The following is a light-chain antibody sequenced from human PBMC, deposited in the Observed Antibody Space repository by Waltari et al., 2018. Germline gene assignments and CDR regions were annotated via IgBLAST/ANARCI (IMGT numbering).Light chain of an antibody. V-gene: IGKV1-12*01. Sequence: DIQMTQSPSSVSASVGDRVTITCRASQGVSNWLAWYQQKPGKAPKLLIYPASTLQSGVPSRFSGSGSGTEFTLTSSSLQPEDFATYYCQQANSFPITFGQGTRLEIK. J-gene: IGKJ5*01. CDR1: QGVSNW. CDR3: QQANSFPIT. CDR2: PAS.